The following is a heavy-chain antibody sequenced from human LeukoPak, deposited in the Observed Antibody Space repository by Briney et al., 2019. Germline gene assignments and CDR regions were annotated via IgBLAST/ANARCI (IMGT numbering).Heavy chain of an antibody. Sequence: HSGGSLRLSCAASGFTFSSYAMHWVHLAPGKELEYVSAISSNGGSTYYANSVKGRFTISRDNSKNTLYLQMGSLRAEDMAVYYCARDGIAGAPTYYFDYWGQGTLVTVSS. D-gene: IGHD6-19*01. CDR2: ISSNGGST. CDR1: GFTFSSYA. J-gene: IGHJ4*02. V-gene: IGHV3-64*01. CDR3: ARDGIAGAPTYYFDY.